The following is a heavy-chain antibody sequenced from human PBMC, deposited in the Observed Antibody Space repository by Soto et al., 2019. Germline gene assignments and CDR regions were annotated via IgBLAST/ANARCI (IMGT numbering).Heavy chain of an antibody. CDR3: ANDRAIWSGYFDAFDI. Sequence: EVQLLESGGGLVQPGGSLRLSCAASGFTFSSYAMSWVRQAPGKGLEWVSAISGSGGSTYYADSVKGRFTISRDNSKNTLYLQMNSLRAEDTAVYYCANDRAIWSGYFDAFDIWGQGTMVTVSS. D-gene: IGHD3-3*01. J-gene: IGHJ3*02. CDR1: GFTFSSYA. CDR2: ISGSGGST. V-gene: IGHV3-23*01.